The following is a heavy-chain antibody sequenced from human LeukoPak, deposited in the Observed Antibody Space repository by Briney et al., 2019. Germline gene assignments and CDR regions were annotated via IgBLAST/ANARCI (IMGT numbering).Heavy chain of an antibody. V-gene: IGHV3-7*01. Sequence: PGGSLRLSCAASGFTFSSYAMSWVRQAPGKGLEWVANIKQDGSEKYYVDSVKGRFTISRDNAKNSLYLQMNSLRAEDTAVYYCARDWGNNWFDPWGQGTLVTVSS. CDR3: ARDWGNNWFDP. CDR1: GFTFSSYA. J-gene: IGHJ5*02. CDR2: IKQDGSEK. D-gene: IGHD3-16*01.